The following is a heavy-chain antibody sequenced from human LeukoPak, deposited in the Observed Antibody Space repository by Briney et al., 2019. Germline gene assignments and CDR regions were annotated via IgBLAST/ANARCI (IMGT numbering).Heavy chain of an antibody. D-gene: IGHD5-24*01. Sequence: PSETLSLTCTVSGRSISSYYWSWIRQPPGKGLEWIGYIYYSGSTNYNPSLKSRVTISVDTSKNQFSLKLSSVTAADTAVYYCARVEMATITLDVWGKGTTVTISS. V-gene: IGHV4-59*01. CDR3: ARVEMATITLDV. CDR1: GRSISSYY. J-gene: IGHJ6*04. CDR2: IYYSGST.